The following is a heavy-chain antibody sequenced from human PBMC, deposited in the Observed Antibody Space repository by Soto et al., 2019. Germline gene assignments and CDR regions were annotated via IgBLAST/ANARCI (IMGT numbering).Heavy chain of an antibody. V-gene: IGHV3-49*03. Sequence: PGGSLRLSCTASGFTFGGYAMSWFRQAPGKGLEWVGFIRSKAYGGTTEYAASVKGRFTISRDDSKSIAYLQMNSLRAEDTAVYYCAKDVGMVRGYYWGQGTLVTVSS. D-gene: IGHD3-10*01. CDR2: IRSKAYGGTT. CDR1: GFTFGGYA. J-gene: IGHJ4*02. CDR3: AKDVGMVRGYY.